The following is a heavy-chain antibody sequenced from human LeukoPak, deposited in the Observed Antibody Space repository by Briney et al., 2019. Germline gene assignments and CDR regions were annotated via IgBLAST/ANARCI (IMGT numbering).Heavy chain of an antibody. D-gene: IGHD3-10*01. CDR3: AKDKLLYRYFDY. V-gene: IGHV3-23*01. Sequence: GGSLRLSCAASGFTFSSYAMSWVRRAPGKGLEWVSAISGSGGSTYYADSVKGRFTISRDNSKNTLYLQMNSLRAEDTAVYYCAKDKLLYRYFDYWGQGTLVTVSS. CDR1: GFTFSSYA. J-gene: IGHJ4*02. CDR2: ISGSGGST.